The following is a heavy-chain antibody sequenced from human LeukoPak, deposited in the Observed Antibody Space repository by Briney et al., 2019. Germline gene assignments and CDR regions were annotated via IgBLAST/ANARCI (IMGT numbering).Heavy chain of an antibody. J-gene: IGHJ3*02. CDR2: IWYDGSDK. CDR3: ARAYSSGSGVETFDI. Sequence: GGSLRLSCAASGFSFGGYGMHWVRQAPGEGLEWVAVIWYDGSDKYYGDSVKGRFSVSRDNSENRLYLQMNGLRAEDTAVYYCARAYSSGSGVETFDIWGQGTMVTVSS. V-gene: IGHV3-33*01. CDR1: GFSFGGYG. D-gene: IGHD6-19*01.